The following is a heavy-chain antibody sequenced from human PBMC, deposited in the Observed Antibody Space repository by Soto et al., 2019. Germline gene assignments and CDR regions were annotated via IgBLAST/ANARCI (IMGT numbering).Heavy chain of an antibody. CDR2: IDPSDSYT. V-gene: IGHV5-10-1*01. D-gene: IGHD3-3*01. Sequence: GESLKSSFKGSGYRFTSYWISWVLQMPGKGLELLVRIDPSDSYTKYSPSFKGNLTISADKSISTAYLQWSSLKASDTAMYYCARNLLGYDFWSGYSQRKNWFDPSGQGTLVTVSS. J-gene: IGHJ5*02. CDR1: GYRFTSYW. CDR3: ARNLLGYDFWSGYSQRKNWFDP.